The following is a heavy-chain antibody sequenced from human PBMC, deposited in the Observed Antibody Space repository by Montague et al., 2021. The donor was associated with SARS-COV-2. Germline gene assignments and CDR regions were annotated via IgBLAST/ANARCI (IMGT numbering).Heavy chain of an antibody. Sequence: SETLSLTCAGAGHSVVGELWCRSGVHPPEVKALLYIVFNHHSGSKYYNPTLKSRVTISVDTSKNQFSLKLSSVTAAGTAVYYCATIPSSSTMFGVVQGYYFDDWGQGTLVTVSS. D-gene: IGHD3-3*01. CDR1: GHSVVGELW. CDR2: NHHSGSK. J-gene: IGHJ4*02. CDR3: ATIPSSSTMFGVVQGYYFDD. V-gene: IGHV4-55*01.